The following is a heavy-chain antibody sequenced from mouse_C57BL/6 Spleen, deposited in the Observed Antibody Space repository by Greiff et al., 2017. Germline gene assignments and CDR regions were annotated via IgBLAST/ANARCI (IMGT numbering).Heavy chain of an antibody. D-gene: IGHD2-4*01. J-gene: IGHJ4*01. V-gene: IGHV3-6*01. CDR2: ISYDGSN. CDR3: AREIYDYDASYAMDY. CDR1: GYSITSGYY. Sequence: ESGPGLVKPSQSLSLTCSVTGYSITSGYYWNWIRQFPGNKLEWMGYISYDGSNNYNPSLKNRISITRDTSKNQFFLKLNSVTNEDTATYYCAREIYDYDASYAMDYWGQGTSGTVSS.